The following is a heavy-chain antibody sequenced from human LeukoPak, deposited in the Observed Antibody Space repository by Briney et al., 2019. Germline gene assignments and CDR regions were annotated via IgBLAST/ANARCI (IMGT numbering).Heavy chain of an antibody. CDR1: GFTFSDYY. J-gene: IGHJ4*02. Sequence: PGGSLRLSCAASGFTFSDYYMSRVRQAPGKGLEWVSVIYSGGSTYYADSVKGRFTISRDNSKNTLYLQMNSLRAEDTAVYYCARGRTVIDYWGQGTLVTVSS. CDR2: IYSGGST. D-gene: IGHD1-14*01. V-gene: IGHV3-66*01. CDR3: ARGRTVIDY.